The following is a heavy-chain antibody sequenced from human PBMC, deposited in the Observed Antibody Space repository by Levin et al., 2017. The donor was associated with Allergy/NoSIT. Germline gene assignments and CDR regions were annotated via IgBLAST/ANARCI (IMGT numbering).Heavy chain of an antibody. Sequence: SCAASGFTFSDFGMHWVRQAPGKGLEWVTVISYDGNNKYYGDSVKGRFTISRDNSKNTLYLQMNSLRPEDTAVYYCAKDRRWGSRYGDGYYFDYWGQGTLVTVSS. J-gene: IGHJ4*02. CDR3: AKDRRWGSRYGDGYYFDY. CDR1: GFTFSDFG. CDR2: ISYDGNNK. V-gene: IGHV3-30*18. D-gene: IGHD5-18*01.